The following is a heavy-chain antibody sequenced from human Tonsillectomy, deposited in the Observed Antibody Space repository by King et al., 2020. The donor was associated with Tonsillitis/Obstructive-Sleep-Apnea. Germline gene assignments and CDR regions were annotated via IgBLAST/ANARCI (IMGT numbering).Heavy chain of an antibody. CDR1: GGSFSGYY. CDR3: ARASELGPSTKGYFFFDY. CDR2: INHSGST. Sequence: VQLQQWGAGLLKPSETLSLTCAVYGGSFSGYYWSWIRQPPGKGLEWIGEINHSGSTNYNPSLKSRVTISVDTSKNQFSLRLSSVTAADTAVYYCARASELGPSTKGYFFFDYWGQGTQVTVSS. J-gene: IGHJ4*02. D-gene: IGHD2-8*01. V-gene: IGHV4-34*01.